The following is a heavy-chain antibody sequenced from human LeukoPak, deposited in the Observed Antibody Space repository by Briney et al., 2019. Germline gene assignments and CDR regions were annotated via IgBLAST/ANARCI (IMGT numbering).Heavy chain of an antibody. CDR1: GYTFNGYY. Sequence: ASVKVSCKASGYTFNGYYMHWVRQAPGHGLEWMGRINPNSGGTNYAQKFQGRVTMTRDTSISTAYMELSRLRSDDTAVYYWARDFRQLAIEYWGQGTLVTVSS. V-gene: IGHV1-2*02. CDR2: INPNSGGT. D-gene: IGHD6-13*01. CDR3: ARDFRQLAIEY. J-gene: IGHJ4*02.